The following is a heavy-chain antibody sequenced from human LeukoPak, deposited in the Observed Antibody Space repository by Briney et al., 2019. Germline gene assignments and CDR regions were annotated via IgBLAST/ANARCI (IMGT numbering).Heavy chain of an antibody. D-gene: IGHD6-13*01. V-gene: IGHV4-59*08. J-gene: IGHJ5*02. CDR1: GGSISSYY. CDR3: AAQYSSSWYNWFDH. CDR2: IYYSGST. Sequence: SETLSLTCTVSGGSISSYYWSWIRQPPGKGLEWIGYIYYSGSTNYNPSLKSRVTISVDTSKNQFSLKLSSVTAADTAVYYCAAQYSSSWYNWFDHWGQGTLVTVSS.